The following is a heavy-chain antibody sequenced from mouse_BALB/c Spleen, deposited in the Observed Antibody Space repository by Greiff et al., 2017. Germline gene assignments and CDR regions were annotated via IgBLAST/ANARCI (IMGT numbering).Heavy chain of an antibody. V-gene: IGHV1-69*02. J-gene: IGHJ3*01. CDR1: GYTFTSYW. CDR3: TSASTMITSAWFAY. CDR2: IYPSDSYT. Sequence: QVQLKQPGAELVRPGASVKLSCKASGYTFTSYWINWVKQRPGQGLEWIGNIYPSDSYTNYNQKFKDKATLTVDKSSSTAYMQLSSPTSEDSAVYYCTSASTMITSAWFAYWGQGTLVTVSA. D-gene: IGHD2-4*01.